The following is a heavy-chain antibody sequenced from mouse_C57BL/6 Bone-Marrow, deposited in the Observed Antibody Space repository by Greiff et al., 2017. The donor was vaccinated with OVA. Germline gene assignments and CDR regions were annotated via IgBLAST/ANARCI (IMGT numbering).Heavy chain of an antibody. J-gene: IGHJ4*01. CDR3: AKNSYYSNYPYYYAMDY. CDR2: IWRGGST. CDR1: GFSFTSYG. Sequence: VKLMESGPGLVQPSQSLSITCTVSGFSFTSYGVHWVRQSPGKGLEWLGVIWRGGSTDYNAAFMSRLSITKDNSKSQVFFKMNSLQADDTAIYYCAKNSYYSNYPYYYAMDYWGQGTSVTVSS. V-gene: IGHV2-5*01. D-gene: IGHD2-5*01.